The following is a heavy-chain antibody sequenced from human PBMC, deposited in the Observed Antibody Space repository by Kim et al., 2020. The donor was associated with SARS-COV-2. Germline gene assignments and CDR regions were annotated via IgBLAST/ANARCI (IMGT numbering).Heavy chain of an antibody. J-gene: IGHJ4*02. D-gene: IGHD2-15*01. CDR2: ISYDGSNK. CDR1: GFTFSSYA. Sequence: GGSLRLSCAASGFTFSSYAMHWVRQAPGKGLEWVAVISYDGSNKYYADSVKGRFTISRDNSKNTLYLQMNSLRAEDTAVYYCARDYSPIVVVVAATQGIDYWGQGTLVTVSS. CDR3: ARDYSPIVVVVAATQGIDY. V-gene: IGHV3-30-3*01.